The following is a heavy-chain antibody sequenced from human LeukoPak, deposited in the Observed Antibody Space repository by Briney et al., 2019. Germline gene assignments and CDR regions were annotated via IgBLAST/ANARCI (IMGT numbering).Heavy chain of an antibody. CDR3: ARDGYGNGPEFDY. CDR1: GFTFSNYE. V-gene: IGHV3-48*03. Sequence: GGSLRLSCTAPGFTFSNYEMNWVRQAPGKGLEWASYISSSGSTIYYADSVKGRFTISRDNAKNSLYLQMNSLRAEDTAVYYCARDGYGNGPEFDYWGQGTLVTVSS. J-gene: IGHJ4*02. D-gene: IGHD2-8*01. CDR2: ISSSGSTI.